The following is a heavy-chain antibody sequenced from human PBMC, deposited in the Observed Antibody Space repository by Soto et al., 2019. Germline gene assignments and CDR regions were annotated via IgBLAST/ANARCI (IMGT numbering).Heavy chain of an antibody. V-gene: IGHV3-48*03. Sequence: GGSLRLSCAASGFTFSSYEMNWVRQAPGKGLEWVSYISSSGSTIYYADSVKGRFTISRDNAKNSLYLQMNSLRAEDTAVYYCARLLQRAYSSSSRTDYWGQGTLVTVSS. CDR3: ARLLQRAYSSSSRTDY. CDR2: ISSSGSTI. CDR1: GFTFSSYE. D-gene: IGHD6-6*01. J-gene: IGHJ4*02.